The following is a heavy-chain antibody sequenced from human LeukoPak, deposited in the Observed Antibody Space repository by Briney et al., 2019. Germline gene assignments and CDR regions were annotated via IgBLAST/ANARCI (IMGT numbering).Heavy chain of an antibody. CDR2: INQDGSEK. CDR1: GFTLSSYA. D-gene: IGHD3-10*01. Sequence: GASLRLSCAASGFTLSSYAMSWVRQAPGKGLERVANINQDGSEKYYVDSVKGRFTISRDNAKNSLFLQMNSLRADDTAVYYCARDDGYYYGSGSHWGQGTLVTVSS. CDR3: ARDDGYYYGSGSH. V-gene: IGHV3-7*03. J-gene: IGHJ4*02.